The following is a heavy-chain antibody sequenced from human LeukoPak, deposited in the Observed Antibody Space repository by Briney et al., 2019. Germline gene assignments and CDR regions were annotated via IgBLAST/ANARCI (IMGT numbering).Heavy chain of an antibody. CDR3: AELGITMIGGV. J-gene: IGHJ6*04. V-gene: IGHV3-48*03. CDR1: GFTFSSYA. Sequence: PAGGSLRLSCAASGFTFSSYAMSWVRQAPGKGLEWVSAISSSGSTIYYADSVKGRFTISRDNAKNSLYLQMNSLRAEDTAVYYCAELGITMIGGVWGKGTTVTISS. D-gene: IGHD3-10*02. CDR2: ISSSGSTI.